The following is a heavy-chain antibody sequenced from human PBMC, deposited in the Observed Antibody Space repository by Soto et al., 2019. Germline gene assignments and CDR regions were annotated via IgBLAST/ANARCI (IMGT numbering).Heavy chain of an antibody. V-gene: IGHV5-10-1*01. CDR3: ARQGGGQDIVVVPAATGYGMDV. CDR1: GYSFTSYW. Sequence: GESLKISCKGSGYSFTSYWISWVRQMPGKGLEWMGRIDPSDSYTNYRPSFQGHVTISADKSISTAYLQWSSLKASDTAMYYCARQGGGQDIVVVPAATGYGMDVWGQGSTVTVSS. J-gene: IGHJ6*02. D-gene: IGHD2-2*01. CDR2: IDPSDSYT.